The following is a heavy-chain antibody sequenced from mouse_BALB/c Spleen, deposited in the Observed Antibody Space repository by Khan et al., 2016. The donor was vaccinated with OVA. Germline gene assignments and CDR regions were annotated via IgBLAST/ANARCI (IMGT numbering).Heavy chain of an antibody. J-gene: IGHJ4*01. CDR2: ISSSGST. CDR3: ARNGSRYNYAMDY. CDR1: GYSITSDYA. V-gene: IGHV3-2*02. Sequence: EVQLQESGPGLVKPSQSLSLTCTVTGYSITSDYAWNWIRQFPGNKLEWMGYISSSGSTNYNPALKRRIPIIRDTSKNQFFLQLNSVTTEDTATYYCARNGSRYNYAMDYWGQGTTVTVSS. D-gene: IGHD2-2*01.